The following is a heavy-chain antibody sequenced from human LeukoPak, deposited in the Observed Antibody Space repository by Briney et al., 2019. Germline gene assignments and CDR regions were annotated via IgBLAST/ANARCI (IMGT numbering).Heavy chain of an antibody. CDR1: GFTFSSYA. CDR3: ARGGSYLSAFDI. D-gene: IGHD1-26*01. V-gene: IGHV3-48*03. CDR2: ISSSGSTI. Sequence: GGSLRLSCAASGFTFSSYAIHWVRQAPGKGLEWVSYISSSGSTIYYADSVKGRFTISRDNAKNSLYLQMNSLRAEDTAVYYCARGGSYLSAFDIWGQGTMVTVSS. J-gene: IGHJ3*02.